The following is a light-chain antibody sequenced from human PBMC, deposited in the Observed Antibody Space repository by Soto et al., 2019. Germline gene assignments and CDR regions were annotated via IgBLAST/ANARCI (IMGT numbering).Light chain of an antibody. V-gene: IGKV1-6*01. CDR1: QGIRND. CDR3: QQSYTTPWT. CDR2: AAS. Sequence: AIQLTQSPSSLSASVGDRVTITCRASQGIRNDLGWYQHKPGKAPKLLIHAASSLQSGVPSRFSGSASGTEFTLTISSLQPEDFATYFCQQSYTTPWTFGQGTKVEIK. J-gene: IGKJ1*01.